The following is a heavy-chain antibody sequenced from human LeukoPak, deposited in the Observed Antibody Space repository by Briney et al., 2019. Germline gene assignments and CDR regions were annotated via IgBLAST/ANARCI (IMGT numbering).Heavy chain of an antibody. CDR1: GFTFSSYW. D-gene: IGHD3-22*01. CDR3: TRDRNYYDSSGYYDAFDI. J-gene: IGHJ3*02. CDR2: KKEDGSKI. Sequence: GGSLRLSCAAWGFTFSSYWMIWVRQAPGKGLEWVDNKKEDGSKIYYVDSVKGRFTISRDNAKHSLYLHMNRLRAEDTAVYFCTRDRNYYDSSGYYDAFDIWGQGTMVTVSS. V-gene: IGHV3-7*01.